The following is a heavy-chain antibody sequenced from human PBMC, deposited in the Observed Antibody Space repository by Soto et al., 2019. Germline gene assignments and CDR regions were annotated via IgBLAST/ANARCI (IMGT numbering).Heavy chain of an antibody. Sequence: PSETLSLTCAVYGGSFSGYYWSWVRQAPGKGLEWVSVIYSGGSTYYADSVKGRFTISRDNSKNTLYLQMNSLRAEDTAVYYCARDSRYCSSTSCYLSGSGYYYYYMDVWGKGTTVTVSS. CDR3: ARDSRYCSSTSCYLSGSGYYYYYMDV. V-gene: IGHV3-66*01. J-gene: IGHJ6*03. CDR2: IYSGGST. D-gene: IGHD2-2*01. CDR1: GGSFSGYY.